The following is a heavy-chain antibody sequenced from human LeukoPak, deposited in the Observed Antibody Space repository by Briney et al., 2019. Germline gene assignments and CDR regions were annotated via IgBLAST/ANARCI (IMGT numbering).Heavy chain of an antibody. J-gene: IGHJ4*02. Sequence: GASVKVSCKASGYTFTSYGISWVRQAPGQGLEWMGWISAYNGNTNYAQKLQGRVTMTTDTSTSTAYMELRSLRSDDTAVYYCARDFLYSSSWYHSCDYWGQGTLVTVSS. D-gene: IGHD6-13*01. CDR1: GYTFTSYG. CDR2: ISAYNGNT. CDR3: ARDFLYSSSWYHSCDY. V-gene: IGHV1-18*01.